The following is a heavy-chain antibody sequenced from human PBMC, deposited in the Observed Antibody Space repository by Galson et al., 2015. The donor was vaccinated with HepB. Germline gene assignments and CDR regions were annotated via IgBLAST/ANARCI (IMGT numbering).Heavy chain of an antibody. CDR1: GGTFSSYA. V-gene: IGHV1-69*13. J-gene: IGHJ6*02. Sequence: SVKVSCKASGGTFSSYAISWVRQAPGQGLEWMGGIIPIFGTANYAQKFQGRVTITADESTSTAYMELSSLRSEDTAVYYCARDGPGGSLEGLYSSSWKVGYYYYGMDVWGQGTTVTVSS. CDR3: ARDGPGGSLEGLYSSSWKVGYYYYGMDV. D-gene: IGHD6-6*01. CDR2: IIPIFGTA.